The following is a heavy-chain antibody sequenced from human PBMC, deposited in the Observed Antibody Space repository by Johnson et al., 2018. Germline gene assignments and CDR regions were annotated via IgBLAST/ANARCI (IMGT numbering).Heavy chain of an antibody. CDR1: GFTFSSYS. CDR3: AKDKVAALPSRGYYYYGMDV. D-gene: IGHD6-13*01. Sequence: VRLVQSGGGLVKPGGSLRLSCAASGFTFSSYSMNWVRQAPGKGLEWVSAISGSGGSTYYADPVKGRFTIARDNSKNTLYLHMNSLRAEDTAVYYCAKDKVAALPSRGYYYYGMDVWGQGTTVTVSS. J-gene: IGHJ6*02. CDR2: ISGSGGST. V-gene: IGHV3-23*04.